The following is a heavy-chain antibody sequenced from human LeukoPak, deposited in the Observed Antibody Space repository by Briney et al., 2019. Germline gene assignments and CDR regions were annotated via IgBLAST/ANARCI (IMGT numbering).Heavy chain of an antibody. V-gene: IGHV3-30-3*01. D-gene: IGHD1-26*01. J-gene: IGHJ4*02. CDR2: ISYDGSNK. CDR1: GFTFSSYA. CDR3: ARVASGSYYY. Sequence: GGSLRLSCAASGFTFSSYAMHWVRQAPGKGLEWVAVISYDGSNKYYADSVKGRFTISRDNSKNTLYLQMNSLRAEDTAVYYCARVASGSYYYWGQGTLVTVSS.